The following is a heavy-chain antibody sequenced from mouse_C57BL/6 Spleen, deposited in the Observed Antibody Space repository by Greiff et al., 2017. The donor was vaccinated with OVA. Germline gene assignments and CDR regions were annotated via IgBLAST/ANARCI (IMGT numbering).Heavy chain of an antibody. CDR2: INPNNGGT. D-gene: IGHD1-1*01. Sequence: VQLQQSGPELVKPGASVKISCKASGYTFTDYYMNWVKQSHGKSLEWIGDINPNNGGTSYNQKFKGKATLTVDKSSSTAYMELRSLTSEDSAVYYCARYGHPMDYWGQGTSVTVSS. CDR1: GYTFTDYY. J-gene: IGHJ4*01. CDR3: ARYGHPMDY. V-gene: IGHV1-26*01.